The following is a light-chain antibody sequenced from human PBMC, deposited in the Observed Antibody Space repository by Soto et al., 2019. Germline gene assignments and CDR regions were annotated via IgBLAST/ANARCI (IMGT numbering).Light chain of an antibody. CDR2: AAS. CDR3: QQSYITPYL. J-gene: IGKJ2*01. Sequence: DILMTQSPSSLSASVADRVTITCRASQSISSYLNWYQQRPGKAPQLLIYAASLLRSGVPSRFRGTGSGTDFTLTLCSLRPEDFAAYHCQQSYITPYLLGQRTRLQIK. CDR1: QSISSY. V-gene: IGKV1-39*01.